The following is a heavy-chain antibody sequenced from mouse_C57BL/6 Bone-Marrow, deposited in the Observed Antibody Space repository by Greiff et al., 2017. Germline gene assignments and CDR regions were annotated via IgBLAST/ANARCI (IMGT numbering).Heavy chain of an antibody. V-gene: IGHV1-66*01. J-gene: IGHJ2*01. D-gene: IGHD2-3*01. CDR2: IYPGSGNT. Sequence: LQESGPELVKPGASVKISCKASGYSFTSYYIHWVKQRPGQGLEWIGWIYPGSGNTKYNEKFKGKATLTADTSSSTAYMQLSSLTSEDSAVYYCARRGGYYDYWGQGTTLTVSS. CDR3: ARRGGYYDY. CDR1: GYSFTSYY.